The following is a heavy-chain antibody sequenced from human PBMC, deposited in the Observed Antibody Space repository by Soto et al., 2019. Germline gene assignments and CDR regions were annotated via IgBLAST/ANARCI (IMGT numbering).Heavy chain of an antibody. J-gene: IGHJ4*02. V-gene: IGHV4-39*02. CDR2: IYYSGST. Sequence: SETLSLTCTVSGGSISSSSYYWGWIRQPPGKGLEWIGSIYYSGSTYYNPSLKSRVTISVDTSKNQFSLKLSSVTAADTAVYYCARESSYYYDSSGYYRPFDYWGQGTLVTVSS. CDR1: GGSISSSSYY. D-gene: IGHD3-22*01. CDR3: ARESSYYYDSSGYYRPFDY.